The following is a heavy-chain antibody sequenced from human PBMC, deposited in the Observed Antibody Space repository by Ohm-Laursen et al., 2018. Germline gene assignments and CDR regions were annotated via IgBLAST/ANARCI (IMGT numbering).Heavy chain of an antibody. D-gene: IGHD1-26*01. J-gene: IGHJ4*02. Sequence: SETLSLTCTVSGGSISSYYWSWIRQPPGKGLEWIGYIYYSGSTNYNPSLKSRVTISVDTSKNQFSLKLSSVTAADTAVYYCAREGMELLGAVDYWGQGTLVTVSS. CDR3: AREGMELLGAVDY. CDR2: IYYSGST. V-gene: IGHV4-59*01. CDR1: GGSISSYY.